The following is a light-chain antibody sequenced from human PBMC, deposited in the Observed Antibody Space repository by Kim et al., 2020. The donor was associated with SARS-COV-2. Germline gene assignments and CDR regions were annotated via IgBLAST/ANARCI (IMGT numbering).Light chain of an antibody. J-gene: IGKJ2*01. V-gene: IGKV1-16*02. Sequence: DIQMTQSPSSLSASVGDRVTITCRASQGISNHLAWFQQKPGKAPKSLIHGASNLQSGVPSKFSGSGSGTEFTLTISSLQPGDFATYYCQQYNNYPYTFGQGTKLEI. CDR1: QGISNH. CDR3: QQYNNYPYT. CDR2: GAS.